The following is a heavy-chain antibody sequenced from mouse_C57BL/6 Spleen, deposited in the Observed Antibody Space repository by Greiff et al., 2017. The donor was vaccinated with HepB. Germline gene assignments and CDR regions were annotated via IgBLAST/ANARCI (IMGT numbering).Heavy chain of an antibody. V-gene: IGHV5-16*01. Sequence: EVKLMESEGGLVQPGSSTKLSCTASGFTFSDYYMAWVRQVPEKGLEWVANINYDGSSTYYLDSLKSRFIISRDNAKNILYLQMSSLKSEDTATYYCARDNEAMDYWGQGTSVTVSS. CDR2: INYDGSST. J-gene: IGHJ4*01. CDR3: ARDNEAMDY. CDR1: GFTFSDYY.